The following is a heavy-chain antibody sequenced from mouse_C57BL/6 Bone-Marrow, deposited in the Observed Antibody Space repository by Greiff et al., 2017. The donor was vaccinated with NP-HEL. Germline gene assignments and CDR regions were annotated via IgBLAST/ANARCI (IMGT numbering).Heavy chain of an antibody. D-gene: IGHD1-1*01. CDR2: IDPSDSYT. CDR1: GYTFTSYW. CDR3: ARGDYYGSSYYFDY. Sequence: QVQLQQPGAELVRPGTSVTLSCKASGYTFTSYWMHWVKQRPGQGLEWIGVIDPSDSYTNYNQKFKGKATLTVATSSSTAYMQLSILTSDDSAVYYCARGDYYGSSYYFDYWGQGTTLTVSS. V-gene: IGHV1-59*01. J-gene: IGHJ2*01.